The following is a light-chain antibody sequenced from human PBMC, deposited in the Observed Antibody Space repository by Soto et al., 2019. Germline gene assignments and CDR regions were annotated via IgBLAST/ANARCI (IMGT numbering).Light chain of an antibody. V-gene: IGKV1-5*03. Sequence: IQMPQSPSSVSASVGDRVTITCRASQSISSWLAWYQQKPGKAPKLLIYKASSLESGVSSRFSGSGSGTEGTLTISSLQPDEGATDYGQQYNSYQWTGGQGTKVDIK. CDR1: QSISSW. CDR3: QQYNSYQWT. CDR2: KAS. J-gene: IGKJ1*01.